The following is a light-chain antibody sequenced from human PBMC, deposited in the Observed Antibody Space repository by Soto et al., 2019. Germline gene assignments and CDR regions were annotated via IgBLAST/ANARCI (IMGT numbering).Light chain of an antibody. V-gene: IGKV3-20*01. CDR1: QSISSSY. Sequence: EIVLTQSPATLALSPGQSAPLSCRASQSISSSYLAWYQQKPGQAPRVXSYGASNRATAIPDRFSGSGSGTDFTLTISRLEPEDFAVYYCQQSDDSPGTFGQGTKVDI. J-gene: IGKJ1*01. CDR3: QQSDDSPGT. CDR2: GAS.